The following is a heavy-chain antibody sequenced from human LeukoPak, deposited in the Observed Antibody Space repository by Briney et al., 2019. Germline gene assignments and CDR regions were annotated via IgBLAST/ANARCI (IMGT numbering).Heavy chain of an antibody. CDR2: IKQDGSEK. J-gene: IGHJ6*03. CDR1: GFTFSSYW. D-gene: IGHD3-9*01. CDR3: ARDRYYDILTGYYRGYYYMDV. Sequence: PGGSLRLSCAASGFTFSSYWMSWVRQAPGKGLERVANIKQDGSEKYYVGSVKGRFTISRDNAKNSLYLQMNSLRAEATAVYYCARDRYYDILTGYYRGYYYMDVWGKGTTVTVSS. V-gene: IGHV3-7*01.